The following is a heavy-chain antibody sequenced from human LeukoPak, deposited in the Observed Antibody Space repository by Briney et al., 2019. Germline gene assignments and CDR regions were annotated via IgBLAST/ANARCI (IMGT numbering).Heavy chain of an antibody. V-gene: IGHV3-23*01. J-gene: IGHJ4*02. Sequence: PGGSLRLSCAASGFTFSSYAMSWVRQAPGKGLEWVSALSGSGGSTYYADSVKGRFTISRGNSKNTLYLQMYSLRAEDTAVYYCANLGDDRDYVWGSYRSDNSDYWGQGTLVTVSS. D-gene: IGHD3-16*02. CDR1: GFTFSSYA. CDR3: ANLGDDRDYVWGSYRSDNSDY. CDR2: LSGSGGST.